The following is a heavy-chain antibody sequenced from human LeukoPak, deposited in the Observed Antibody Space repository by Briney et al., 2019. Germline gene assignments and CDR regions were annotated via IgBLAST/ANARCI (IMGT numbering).Heavy chain of an antibody. J-gene: IGHJ4*02. CDR3: ARHQWLTSVDY. V-gene: IGHV5-51*01. D-gene: IGHD6-19*01. Sequence: GESLKISSKGSGYSFTSYWLGWVRQMPGKGLEWMGIIYPGDSDTRYSPSFQGQVTISADKSISTAYLQWSSLKASDTAMYYCARHQWLTSVDYWGQGTLVTVSS. CDR2: IYPGDSDT. CDR1: GYSFTSYW.